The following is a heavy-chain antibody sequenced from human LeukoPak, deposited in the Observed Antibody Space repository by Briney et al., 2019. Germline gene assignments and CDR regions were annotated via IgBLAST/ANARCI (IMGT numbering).Heavy chain of an antibody. CDR1: GFTFSDYY. Sequence: GGSLRLSCAASGFTFSDYYMSWIRQAPGKGLEWVSYISSSSSYTNYADSVKGRFTISRDNAKNSLYLQMNSLRAEDTAVYYCARAHHTSSWPHYSFAYWARGTRVTVSS. V-gene: IGHV3-11*05. D-gene: IGHD6-13*01. J-gene: IGHJ4*02. CDR3: ARAHHTSSWPHYSFAY. CDR2: ISSSSSYT.